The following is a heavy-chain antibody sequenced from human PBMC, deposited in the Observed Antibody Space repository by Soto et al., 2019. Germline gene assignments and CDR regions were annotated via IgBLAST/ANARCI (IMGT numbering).Heavy chain of an antibody. CDR2: ISGSGGST. D-gene: IGHD1-1*01. CDR1: GFTFSSYA. Sequence: PGGSMRLSCAASGFTFSSYAMSWVRQAPGKGLEWVSAISGSGGSTYYADSVKGRFTISRDNSKNTLYLQMNSLRAEDTAVYYCAKAGWNPPGARYYFDYWGQGTLVTVS. V-gene: IGHV3-23*01. J-gene: IGHJ4*02. CDR3: AKAGWNPPGARYYFDY.